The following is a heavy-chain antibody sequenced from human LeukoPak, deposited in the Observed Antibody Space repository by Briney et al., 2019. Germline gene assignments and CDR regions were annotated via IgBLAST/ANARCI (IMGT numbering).Heavy chain of an antibody. Sequence: PGGSLRLSCAASGFTFSSAWMSWVRQAPGKGLEWVANVNQDGSGKYYVDSVKGRFTISKDNAKNTLYLQMNSLRAEDTAVYYCARARLWDFDYWGQGTLVTVSS. J-gene: IGHJ4*02. D-gene: IGHD1-26*01. CDR1: GFTFSSAW. V-gene: IGHV3-7*01. CDR3: ARARLWDFDY. CDR2: VNQDGSGK.